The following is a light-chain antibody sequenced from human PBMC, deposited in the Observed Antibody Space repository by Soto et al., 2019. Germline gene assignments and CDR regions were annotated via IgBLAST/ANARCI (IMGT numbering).Light chain of an antibody. V-gene: IGLV7-43*01. Sequence: QAVVTQEPSLTVSPGGTVTLTCASSTGEVSSGNFPNWFQQKPGQAPMALTYSTDSKYSWTPARFSGSLVGGKAALTLSGVQPEDEADYYCLLYYGGAGLFGTGTKVTVL. CDR3: LLYYGGAGL. CDR2: STD. CDR1: TGEVSSGNF. J-gene: IGLJ1*01.